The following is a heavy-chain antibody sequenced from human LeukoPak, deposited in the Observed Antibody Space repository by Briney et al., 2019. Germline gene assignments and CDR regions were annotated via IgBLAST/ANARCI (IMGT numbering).Heavy chain of an antibody. J-gene: IGHJ3*02. D-gene: IGHD2-15*01. CDR3: ARVGDCSGGSCYPGDAFDI. CDR1: GFTFSSYG. CDR2: ISYDGSNK. V-gene: IGHV3-30*03. Sequence: GGSLRLSCAASGFTFSSYGMHWVRQAPGKGLEWVAVISYDGSNKYYADSVKGRFTISRDNAKNSLYLQMNSLRAEDTAVYYCARVGDCSGGSCYPGDAFDIWGQGTMVTVSS.